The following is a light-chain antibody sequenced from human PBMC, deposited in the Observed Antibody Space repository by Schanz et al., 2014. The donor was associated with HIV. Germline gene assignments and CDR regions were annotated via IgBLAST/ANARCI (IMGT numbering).Light chain of an antibody. V-gene: IGKV3-15*01. CDR3: QQYNNWHT. CDR2: GAS. CDR1: QYVSGGY. J-gene: IGKJ2*01. Sequence: EIVLTQSPGTLSLSLGERATLSCGASQYVSGGYLPWAQHQPPQAPRLLIYGASTRATGIPARFSGSGSWTEFTLTISSLQSEDFAIYYCQQYNNWHTFGQGTKLEIK.